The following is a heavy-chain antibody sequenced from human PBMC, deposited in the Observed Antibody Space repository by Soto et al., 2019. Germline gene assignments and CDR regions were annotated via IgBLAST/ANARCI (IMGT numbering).Heavy chain of an antibody. V-gene: IGHV3-23*01. CDR2: ISNSGGSA. D-gene: IGHD5-18*01. Sequence: PGRSLRLSCAASGFTFSSYAMSWVRQAPGKGLEWVSAISNSGGSAYYADSVKGRFTISRDNSKNTLYLQMNSLRAEDTAVYYCAKDGGYSYGYSPRYYYGMDVWGQGTTVTVSS. J-gene: IGHJ6*02. CDR3: AKDGGYSYGYSPRYYYGMDV. CDR1: GFTFSSYA.